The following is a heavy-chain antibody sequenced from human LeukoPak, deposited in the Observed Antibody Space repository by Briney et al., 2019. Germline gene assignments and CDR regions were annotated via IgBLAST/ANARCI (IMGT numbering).Heavy chain of an antibody. Sequence: GGSLRLTCAASGFTFSSYAMHWVRQAPGKGLEWVSVIYSGGSTYYADSVKGRFTISRDNSKNTLYLQMNSLRAEDTAVYYCARYSSSSHFDYWGQGTLVTVSS. V-gene: IGHV3-66*01. D-gene: IGHD6-6*01. J-gene: IGHJ4*02. CDR1: GFTFSSYA. CDR3: ARYSSSSHFDY. CDR2: IYSGGST.